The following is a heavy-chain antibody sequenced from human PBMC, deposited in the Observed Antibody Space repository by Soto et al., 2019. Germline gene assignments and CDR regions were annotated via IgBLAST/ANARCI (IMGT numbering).Heavy chain of an antibody. V-gene: IGHV4-59*01. D-gene: IGHD1-26*01. CDR3: ARRYGSYFDY. CDR2: IYYSGST. CDR1: GCSISSYY. Sequence: TLSLTCTVSGCSISSYYWSWIRQPPGKGLEWIGYIYYSGSTNYNPSLKSRVTISVDTSKNQFSLKLSSVTAADTALYYCARRYGSYFDYWGQGTLVTVSS. J-gene: IGHJ4*02.